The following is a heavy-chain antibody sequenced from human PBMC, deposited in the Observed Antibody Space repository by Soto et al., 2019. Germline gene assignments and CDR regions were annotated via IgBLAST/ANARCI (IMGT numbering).Heavy chain of an antibody. Sequence: LSLTFAISGDSVSSNSAAWNWIRQSPSRGLEWLGRTYYRSKWYNEYAPSVKSRMNINPDTSKNQFSLPLNSVTPEYTAVYYCATVMLIRGHHCMDVWGQGTSVTVSS. CDR1: GDSVSSNSAA. J-gene: IGHJ6*02. V-gene: IGHV6-1*01. CDR2: TYYRSKWYN. D-gene: IGHD3-10*01. CDR3: ATVMLIRGHHCMDV.